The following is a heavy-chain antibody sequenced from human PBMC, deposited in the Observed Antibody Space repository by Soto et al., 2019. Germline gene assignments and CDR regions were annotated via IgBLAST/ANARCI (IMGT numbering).Heavy chain of an antibody. J-gene: IGHJ6*02. CDR1: GGSISGYY. CDR2: IYSDGTT. V-gene: IGHV4-4*07. CDR3: ARVLRTPRYYYYGMDV. Sequence: SETLSLTCTVSGGSISGYYWSWVRQPAGKGLEWVGRIYSDGTTNYSPSLKSRVTISVDTSKNQFSLKLSSVTAADTAVYYCARVLRTPRYYYYGMDVWGQGTTVTVSS. D-gene: IGHD5-12*01.